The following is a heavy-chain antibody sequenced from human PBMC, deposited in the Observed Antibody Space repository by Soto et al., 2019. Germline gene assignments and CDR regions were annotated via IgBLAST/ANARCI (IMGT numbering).Heavy chain of an antibody. V-gene: IGHV3-21*01. Sequence: GGSLRLSCAASGFTFSTFSMDWVRQAPGKGLEWVSSISSSSSFIYYADSVKGRFTISRDNAKNSLYLQMNSLRAEDTAVYYCAREHSDWLYYFDYWGQGTVVTVSS. CDR2: ISSSSSFI. CDR1: GFTFSTFS. CDR3: AREHSDWLYYFDY. J-gene: IGHJ4*02. D-gene: IGHD6-19*01.